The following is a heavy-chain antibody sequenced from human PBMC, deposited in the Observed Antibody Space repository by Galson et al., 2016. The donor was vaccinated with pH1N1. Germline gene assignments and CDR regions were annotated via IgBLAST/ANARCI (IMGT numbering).Heavy chain of an antibody. J-gene: IGHJ5*02. CDR3: ARVKNPNSNWNNWFDP. V-gene: IGHV5-51*03. D-gene: IGHD4-11*01. CDR2: IYPGDSDT. CDR1: GDSLTNHW. Sequence: QSGAEVKKPGESLKISCQGSGDSLTNHWIAWVRQMSGKGLEWMGIIYPGDSDTRYSPSFQGQVTISADKSLNTAYLQWSSLKASDTAIYYCARVKNPNSNWNNWFDPWGQGTLVTVSS.